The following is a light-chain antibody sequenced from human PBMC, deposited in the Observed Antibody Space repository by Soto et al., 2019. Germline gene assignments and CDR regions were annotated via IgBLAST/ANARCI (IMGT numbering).Light chain of an antibody. CDR2: EVS. V-gene: IGLV2-23*02. J-gene: IGLJ1*01. Sequence: QSALTQPAAVTGSPGQSITISCTGTSSDVGSYNLVSWYQQHTGKAPKLLIYEVSKRPSGVFNRFSGSKSGNTASLTISGLQAEDEADYYCCSYAGSSNFYVFXIGTKVTVL. CDR1: SSDVGSYNL. CDR3: CSYAGSSNFYV.